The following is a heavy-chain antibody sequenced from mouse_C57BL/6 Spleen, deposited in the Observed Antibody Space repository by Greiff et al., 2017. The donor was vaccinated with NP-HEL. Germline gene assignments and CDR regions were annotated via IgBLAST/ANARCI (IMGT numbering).Heavy chain of an antibody. CDR3: VRQGWDGFYAMDY. CDR1: GFSFNTYA. J-gene: IGHJ4*01. Sequence: DVQLVESGGGLVQPKGSLKLSCAASGFSFNTYAMNWVRQAPGKGLEWVARIRSKSNNYATYYADSVKDRFTISRDDSESMLYLQMNNLKTEDTAMYYCVRQGWDGFYAMDYWGQGTSVTVSS. CDR2: IRSKSNNYAT. V-gene: IGHV10-1*01. D-gene: IGHD4-1*01.